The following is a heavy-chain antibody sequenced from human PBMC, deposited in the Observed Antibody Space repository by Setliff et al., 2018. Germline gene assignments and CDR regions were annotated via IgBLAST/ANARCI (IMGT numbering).Heavy chain of an antibody. Sequence: ASVKVSCKASGYSFSDFYMHWVRQVPGEGLEALGRIDPRDDFTVYAERFKDRLTITADTSTDTGYMEMSSLRFEDTAVYYCAIDYGPTGTPYHWGQGTPVTVSS. CDR2: IDPRDDFT. CDR3: AIDYGPTGTPYH. V-gene: IGHV1-69-2*01. CDR1: GYSFSDFY. J-gene: IGHJ4*02. D-gene: IGHD1-1*01.